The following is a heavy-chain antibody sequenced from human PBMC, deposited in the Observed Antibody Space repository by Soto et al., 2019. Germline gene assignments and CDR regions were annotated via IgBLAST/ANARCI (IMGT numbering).Heavy chain of an antibody. Sequence: QVQLQQWGAGLLKPSETLSLTCAVYGGSFSGYYWSWIRQPPGKGLEWIGEINHSGSTNYNPSLKSRVTISVDTSKNQFSLKLRSVTAADTAVYCCARGRYVLLWFGELTYWGQGTLVTVSS. J-gene: IGHJ4*02. CDR1: GGSFSGYY. V-gene: IGHV4-34*01. D-gene: IGHD3-10*01. CDR2: INHSGST. CDR3: ARGRYVLLWFGELTY.